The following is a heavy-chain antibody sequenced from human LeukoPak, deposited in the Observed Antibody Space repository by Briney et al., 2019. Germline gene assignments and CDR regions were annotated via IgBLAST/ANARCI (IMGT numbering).Heavy chain of an antibody. D-gene: IGHD3-22*01. CDR3: ARGNSDSSGYYGGYYYYGMDV. Sequence: SETLSLTCAVYGGSFSGYYWSWIRQPPGKGPEWIGEINHSGGTNYNPSLKSRVTISVDTSKNQFSLKLSSVTAADTAVYYCARGNSDSSGYYGGYYYYGMDVWGQGTTVTVSS. J-gene: IGHJ6*02. CDR2: INHSGGT. CDR1: GGSFSGYY. V-gene: IGHV4-34*01.